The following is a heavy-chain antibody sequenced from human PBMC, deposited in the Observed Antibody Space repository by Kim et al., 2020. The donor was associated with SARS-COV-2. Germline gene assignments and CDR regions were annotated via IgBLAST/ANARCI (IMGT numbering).Heavy chain of an antibody. CDR3: ARVDYDILTGTQYYFDY. Sequence: VKGRFTISRDNAKNSLYLQMNSLRAEDTAVYYCARVDYDILTGTQYYFDYWGQGTLVSVSS. D-gene: IGHD3-9*01. V-gene: IGHV3-11*01. J-gene: IGHJ4*02.